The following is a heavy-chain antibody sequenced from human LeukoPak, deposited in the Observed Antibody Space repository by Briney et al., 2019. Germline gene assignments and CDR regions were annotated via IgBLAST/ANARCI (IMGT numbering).Heavy chain of an antibody. Sequence: QAGGSLRLSCAASGFTFSSYAMSWVRQAPGKGLEWVSAISGSGGSTYYADSVKGRFTISRDNSKNTLYLQMNSLRAEDTAVYYCAGSLGYCTSNVCYLKYWGQGTLVTVSS. CDR1: GFTFSSYA. D-gene: IGHD2-8*01. CDR3: AGSLGYCTSNVCYLKY. CDR2: ISGSGGST. V-gene: IGHV3-23*01. J-gene: IGHJ4*02.